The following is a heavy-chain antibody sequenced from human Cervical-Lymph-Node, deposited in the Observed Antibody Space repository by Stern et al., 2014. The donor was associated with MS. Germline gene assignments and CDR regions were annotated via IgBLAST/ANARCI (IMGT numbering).Heavy chain of an antibody. Sequence: QITLKESGPTLVKPTQTLTLTCTFSGFSLSTSGVGVGWIRQPPGKALEWLALIYWDDDKRYSPSLKSRLTITKDTSKNQVVLTMTNMDPVDTATYYCAHRRVAVAGTGDYGMDVWGQGTTVTVSS. J-gene: IGHJ6*02. CDR1: GFSLSTSGVG. CDR2: IYWDDDK. CDR3: AHRRVAVAGTGDYGMDV. V-gene: IGHV2-5*02. D-gene: IGHD6-19*01.